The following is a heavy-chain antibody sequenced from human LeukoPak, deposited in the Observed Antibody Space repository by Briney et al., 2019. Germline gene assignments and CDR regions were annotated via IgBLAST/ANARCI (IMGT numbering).Heavy chain of an antibody. V-gene: IGHV4-34*01. CDR2: INHSGST. CDR3: ARAAGYDSGY. CDR1: GGSFSGYY. D-gene: IGHD3-22*01. J-gene: IGHJ4*02. Sequence: PSETLSLTCAVYGGSFSGYYWSWIRQPPGKGLEWIGEINHSGSTNYNPSLKSRVTISVDTSKNQFSLKLSSVTAADTAVYYCARAAGYDSGYWGQGTLVTVSS.